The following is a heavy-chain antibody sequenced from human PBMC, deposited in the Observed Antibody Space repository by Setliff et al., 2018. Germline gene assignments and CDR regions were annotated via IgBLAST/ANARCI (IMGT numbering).Heavy chain of an antibody. J-gene: IGHJ5*02. D-gene: IGHD7-27*01. Sequence: ETLSLTCTVSGDSISSYYWSWIRQPPGKGLEWIGYIYYSGSTNYNPSLKSRVTMSVATFENHFSLKLNSLTAADTAVYYCARVTNWGLDLRFDPWGQGILVTVSS. CDR3: ARVTNWGLDLRFDP. V-gene: IGHV4-59*01. CDR2: IYYSGST. CDR1: GDSISSYY.